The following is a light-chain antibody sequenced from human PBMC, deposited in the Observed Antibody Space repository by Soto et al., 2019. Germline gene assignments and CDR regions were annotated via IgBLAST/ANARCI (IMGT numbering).Light chain of an antibody. V-gene: IGLV2-14*01. Sequence: QSVLTQPASVSGSPGQSITISCTGTSSDVGLYDYVSWYQQHPGKARQLMIYAVSNRPSGVSNRFSASKSGNTASLFISGLQAEYEADYYCSSYTSDSSYXFGSGIKVTV. CDR1: SSDVGLYDY. CDR2: AVS. CDR3: SSYTSDSSYX. J-gene: IGLJ1*01.